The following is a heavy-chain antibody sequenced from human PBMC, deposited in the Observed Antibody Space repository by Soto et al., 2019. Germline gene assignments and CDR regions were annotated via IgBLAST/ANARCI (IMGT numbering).Heavy chain of an antibody. CDR3: ARVSEFGYASGSYYPYYYYYMDV. V-gene: IGHV3-11*01. D-gene: IGHD3-10*01. CDR2: ISSSGSTI. CDR1: GLTFSDFY. J-gene: IGHJ6*03. Sequence: GGSLRLSCAASGLTFSDFYMSWIRQAPGKGLEWVSYISSSGSTIYYADSVKGRFTISRDNAKNSLYLQMNSLRAEDTAVYYCARVSEFGYASGSYYPYYYYYMDVWGKGTTVTVSS.